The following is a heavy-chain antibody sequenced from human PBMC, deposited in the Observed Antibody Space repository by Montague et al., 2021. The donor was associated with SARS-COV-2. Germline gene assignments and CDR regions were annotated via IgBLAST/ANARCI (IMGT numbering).Heavy chain of an antibody. J-gene: IGHJ3*01. CDR3: ARGWAFDP. V-gene: IGHV4-59*08. CDR1: GGSTASHY. CDR2: VYYNGVT. D-gene: IGHD6-19*01. Sequence: SETLSLTCTVSGGSTASHYWNWIRRSPGKRPEWIGHVYYNGVTKYNPSLQSRVTISIDTSENQFSLGLNSVTAADTAVYFCARGWAFDPWGQGRLVTVSS.